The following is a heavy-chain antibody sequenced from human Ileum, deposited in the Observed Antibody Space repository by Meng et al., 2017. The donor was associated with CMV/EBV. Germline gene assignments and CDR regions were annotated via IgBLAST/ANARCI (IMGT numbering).Heavy chain of an antibody. CDR3: ARSSITTIPNFDY. CDR1: RYTFTGNY. V-gene: IGHV1-2*02. CDR2: INPNGGTT. Sequence: QVQWVQSGAEVKNPGTSVRVSCKASRYTFTGNYIHWVRQAPGQGLEWMGWINPNGGTTNYAQMFRGRVTLTRDTSISTAYMELSRLSSDDTAVYFCARSSITTIPNFDYWGQGTLVTVSS. D-gene: IGHD2-21*01. J-gene: IGHJ4*02.